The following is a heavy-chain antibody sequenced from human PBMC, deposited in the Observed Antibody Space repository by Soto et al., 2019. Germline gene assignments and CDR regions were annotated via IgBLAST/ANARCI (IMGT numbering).Heavy chain of an antibody. V-gene: IGHV3-7*05. CDR2: IKQDGSEK. Sequence: EVQLVESGGGLVQPGGSLRLTCTASGFTLSNDWMNWVRQAPEKGLEWVANIKQDGSEKNYVDSVKGRFTISRDNAKNSLYLQMNSLRVDDTAMYYCMTTVTTFGCWGQGTLVTVSS. CDR3: MTTVTTFGC. CDR1: GFTLSNDW. D-gene: IGHD4-17*01. J-gene: IGHJ4*02.